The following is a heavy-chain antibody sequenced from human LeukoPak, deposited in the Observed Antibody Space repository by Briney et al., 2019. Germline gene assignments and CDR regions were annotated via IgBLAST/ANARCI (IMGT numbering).Heavy chain of an antibody. CDR3: ARAPSGSYVSLRY. J-gene: IGHJ4*02. D-gene: IGHD3-16*01. CDR1: GYTFTGYY. Sequence: ASVKVSCKASGYTFTGYYMHWVRQAPGQGLEWMGWINPNSGGTNYAQKFQGRVTMTRDTSISTAYMELSRPRSDDTAVYYCARAPSGSYVSLRYWGQGTLVTVSS. CDR2: INPNSGGT. V-gene: IGHV1-2*02.